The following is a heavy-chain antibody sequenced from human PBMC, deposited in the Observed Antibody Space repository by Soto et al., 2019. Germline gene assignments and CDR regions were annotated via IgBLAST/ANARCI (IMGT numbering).Heavy chain of an antibody. J-gene: IGHJ4*02. Sequence: QVQLVESGGGVVQPGRSLRLSCAASGFTFSSYGMHWVRQASGKGLEWVALISHDGSNKYYPDSVKGRFTISRDNSKNTLYLQMNSLRTEDTAVYYCAAGLYFFDYCGQGTLVIVSS. CDR2: ISHDGSNK. D-gene: IGHD6-13*01. CDR3: AAGLYFFDY. CDR1: GFTFSSYG. V-gene: IGHV3-30*03.